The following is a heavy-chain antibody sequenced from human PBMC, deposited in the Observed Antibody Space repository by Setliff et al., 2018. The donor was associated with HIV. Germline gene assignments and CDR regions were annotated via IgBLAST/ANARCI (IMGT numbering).Heavy chain of an antibody. D-gene: IGHD3-9*01. CDR3: ASYDILTGYYGHYFDY. V-gene: IGHV4-59*08. CDR2: IYYSGVT. CDR1: GGSISSYY. J-gene: IGHJ4*02. Sequence: SETLSLTCTVSGGSISSYYWNWIRQPPGKGLEWIGYIYYSGVTNYNPSLKSRVTISVDTSKNQFSLKLSSVTAADTAVYYCASYDILTGYYGHYFDYWGQGTLVTVSS.